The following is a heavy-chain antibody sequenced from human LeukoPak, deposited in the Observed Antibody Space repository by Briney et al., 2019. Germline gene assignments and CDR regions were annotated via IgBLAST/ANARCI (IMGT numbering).Heavy chain of an antibody. CDR3: ARGRLSRAAGEDY. CDR1: GYTFTSYG. Sequence: GASVKVSCKASGYTFTSYGISWVRQAPGQGLEWMGWISAYNGNTNYAQKLQGRVTITADESTSTAYMELSSLRSEDTAVYYCARGRLSRAAGEDYWGQGTLVTVSS. V-gene: IGHV1-18*01. J-gene: IGHJ4*02. D-gene: IGHD6-13*01. CDR2: ISAYNGNT.